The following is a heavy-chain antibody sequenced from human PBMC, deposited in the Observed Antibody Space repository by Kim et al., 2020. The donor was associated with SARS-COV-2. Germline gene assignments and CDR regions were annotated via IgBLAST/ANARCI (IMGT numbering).Heavy chain of an antibody. CDR3: ATLRRAMIVVVTPPHFDY. V-gene: IGHV1-24*01. D-gene: IGHD3-22*01. J-gene: IGHJ4*02. CDR2: FDPEDGEK. Sequence: ASVKVSCKVSGYTLTELSMHWVRQAPGKGLEWMGGFDPEDGEKIYAQKFQGRVTMTEDTSTDTAYMELSSLRSEDTAVYYCATLRRAMIVVVTPPHFDYWGQGTLVTVSS. CDR1: GYTLTELS.